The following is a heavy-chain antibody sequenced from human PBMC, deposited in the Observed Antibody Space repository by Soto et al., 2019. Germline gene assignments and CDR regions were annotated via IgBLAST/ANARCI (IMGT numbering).Heavy chain of an antibody. J-gene: IGHJ3*02. D-gene: IGHD3-3*01. CDR3: ARAGGLWSGPDAFDI. V-gene: IGHV4-31*02. Sequence: SETLSLTCTVSGGSISSGGYYWSWIRQHPGRGLEWIGYIYYSGSTYYNPSLKSRVTISVDTSRNQFSLKLSSVTAADTAVYYCARAGGLWSGPDAFDIWGQGTMVTVSS. CDR1: GGSISSGGYY. CDR2: IYYSGST.